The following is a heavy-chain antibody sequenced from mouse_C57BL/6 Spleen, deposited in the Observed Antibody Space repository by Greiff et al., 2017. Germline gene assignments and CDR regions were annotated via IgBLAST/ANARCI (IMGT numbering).Heavy chain of an antibody. CDR2: IIPNNGGT. CDR1: GYTFTDYN. Sequence: EVQVVESGPELVKPGASVKIPCKASGYTFTDYNMDWVKQSHGKSLEWIGDIIPNNGGTIYTQKFKGQATLTVDKSSSTAYMERRSLTSEDTAVYYCARSGLVRRAAWCAYWGQGTLVTVSA. CDR3: ARSGLVRRAAWCAY. J-gene: IGHJ3*01. V-gene: IGHV1-18*01.